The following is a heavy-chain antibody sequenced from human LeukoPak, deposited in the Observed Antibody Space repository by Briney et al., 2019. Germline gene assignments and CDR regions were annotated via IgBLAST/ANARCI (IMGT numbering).Heavy chain of an antibody. D-gene: IGHD5-18*01. CDR1: GYSISSGYY. J-gene: IGHJ4*02. V-gene: IGHV4-38-2*01. Sequence: EPSETLSLTCAVSGYSISSGYYWGWIRQPPGKGLEWVGSIYHSGSTYFNPSPKSRVTISVDRSKNQFSLKLSSVTPADTAVYYCARSYSYGLSFDYWGQGTLVTVSS. CDR3: ARSYSYGLSFDY. CDR2: IYHSGST.